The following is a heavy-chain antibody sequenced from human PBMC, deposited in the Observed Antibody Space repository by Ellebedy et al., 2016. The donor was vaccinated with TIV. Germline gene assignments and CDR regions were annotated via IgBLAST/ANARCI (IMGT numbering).Heavy chain of an antibody. D-gene: IGHD3-16*01. Sequence: PGGSLRLSCAASGFTFSSYGMSWGRQAPGKGLEGVAHINPDGSAEYYVDSVKGRFTISRDNAKRSLFLQMNSLRVDDTAVYYCVPWGQSYGRWGQGSLVTISS. CDR3: VPWGQSYGR. CDR1: GFTFSSYG. J-gene: IGHJ4*02. CDR2: INPDGSAE. V-gene: IGHV3-7*03.